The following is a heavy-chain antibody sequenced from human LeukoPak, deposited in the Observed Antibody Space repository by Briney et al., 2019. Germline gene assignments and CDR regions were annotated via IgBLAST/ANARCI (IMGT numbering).Heavy chain of an antibody. Sequence: GGSLRLSCAASGFMFSSYWMSWVRQAPGKGLEWVANIKQDGSEKYYVDSVKGRFTISRDNAKNSLYLQMNSLRAEDTAVYYCAKDLTTGTLSFDYWGQGTLVTVSS. CDR3: AKDLTTGTLSFDY. J-gene: IGHJ4*02. CDR1: GFMFSSYW. V-gene: IGHV3-7*01. D-gene: IGHD1-1*01. CDR2: IKQDGSEK.